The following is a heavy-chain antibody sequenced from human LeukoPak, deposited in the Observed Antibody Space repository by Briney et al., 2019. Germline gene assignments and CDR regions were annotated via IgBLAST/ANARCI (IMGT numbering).Heavy chain of an antibody. CDR1: GASISTKF. J-gene: IGHJ3*01. CDR3: VRGGASSLPFNV. CDR2: VSQSEYT. D-gene: IGHD3-16*01. V-gene: IGHV4-59*13. Sequence: SETLSLTCTVSGASISTKFWGWIRQSLGKGLEWIASVSQSEYTTYNPSFNSRVAVSLDTSKNQFFLTLNSVTAADTALYYCVRGGASSLPFNVWGQGTSVAVSS.